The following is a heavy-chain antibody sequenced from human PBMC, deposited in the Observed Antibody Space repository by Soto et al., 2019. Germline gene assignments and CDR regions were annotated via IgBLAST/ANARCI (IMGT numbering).Heavy chain of an antibody. CDR3: ARDRVVVVQAEGYFGY. CDR1: GGTFSSYT. D-gene: IGHD2-2*01. CDR2: IIPILGIA. V-gene: IGHV1-69*08. J-gene: IGHJ4*02. Sequence: HVQLVQSGAEVKKPGSSVKVSCKASGGTFSSYTISWVRQAPGQGLEWMGRIIPILGIANYAQKFQGRVTMTADKSTSTAYMELSSLRSVDTAVYYCARDRVVVVQAEGYFGYWGQGTLVTVSS.